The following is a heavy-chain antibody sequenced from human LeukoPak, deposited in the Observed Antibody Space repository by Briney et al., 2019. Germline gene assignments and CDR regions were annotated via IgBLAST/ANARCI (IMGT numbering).Heavy chain of an antibody. Sequence: ASVKVSCKASGYTFTSYGISWVRQAPGQGLEWMGWISAYNGNTNYAQKLQGRVTMTTDTSTSTAYMELRSLRSDDTAVYYCARDGFYDSSGYYSYYFDYWGQGTLVIVSS. J-gene: IGHJ4*02. CDR2: ISAYNGNT. V-gene: IGHV1-18*01. CDR3: ARDGFYDSSGYYSYYFDY. D-gene: IGHD3-22*01. CDR1: GYTFTSYG.